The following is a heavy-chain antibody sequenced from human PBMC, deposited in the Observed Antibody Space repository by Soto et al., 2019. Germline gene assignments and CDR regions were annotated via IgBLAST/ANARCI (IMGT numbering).Heavy chain of an antibody. CDR3: ARGGVGSFDY. CDR2: ITSEGTTT. Sequence: PGGSLRLSCAASGFTFSSYWMHWVRQAPGKGLVWVSRITSEGTTTSYADSVKGRFTISRDNAKNTLFLQMNSLGAEDTAVYYCARGGVGSFDYWGQGSQVTVS. CDR1: GFTFSSYW. V-gene: IGHV3-74*01. J-gene: IGHJ4*02. D-gene: IGHD5-12*01.